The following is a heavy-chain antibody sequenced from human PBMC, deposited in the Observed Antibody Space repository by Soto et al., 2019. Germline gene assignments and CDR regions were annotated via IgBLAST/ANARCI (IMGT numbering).Heavy chain of an antibody. CDR1: GYTFTGYY. D-gene: IGHD3-3*01. CDR2: INPNSGGT. CDR3: ARDRSDFWSGYYVDY. V-gene: IGHV1-2*02. Sequence: ASVKVSCKASGYTFTGYYMHWVRQAPGQGLEWMGWINPNSGGTNYAQKFQGGVTMTRDTSISTAYMELSRLRSDDTAVYYCARDRSDFWSGYYVDYWGQGTLVTVSS. J-gene: IGHJ4*02.